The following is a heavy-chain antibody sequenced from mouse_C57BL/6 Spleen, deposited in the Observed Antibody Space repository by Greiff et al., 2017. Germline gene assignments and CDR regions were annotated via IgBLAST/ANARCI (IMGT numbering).Heavy chain of an antibody. V-gene: IGHV1-15*01. CDR1: GYTFTDYE. CDR2: IDPETGGT. J-gene: IGHJ3*01. Sequence: QVHVKQSGAELVRPGASVTLSCKASGYTFTDYEMHWVKQTPVHGLEWIGAIDPETGGTAYNQKFKGKAILTADKSSSTAYMELRSLTSEDSAVYYCTRDPGLAYWGQGTLVTVSA. CDR3: TRDPGLAY.